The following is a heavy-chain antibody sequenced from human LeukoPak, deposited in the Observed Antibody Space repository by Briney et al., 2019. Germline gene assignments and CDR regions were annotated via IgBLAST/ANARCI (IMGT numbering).Heavy chain of an antibody. CDR1: GFTFHNYA. Sequence: GGSLRLSRAASGFTFHNYAIHWVRQAPGKGLEWVSLTSGDGITTYFAGSVKGRFTISRDNSKSSLFLQMNSLRTEDTALYYCARDHVYGGADYWGQGTLVTVSS. V-gene: IGHV3-43*02. CDR2: TSGDGITT. D-gene: IGHD5/OR15-5a*01. CDR3: ARDHVYGGADY. J-gene: IGHJ4*02.